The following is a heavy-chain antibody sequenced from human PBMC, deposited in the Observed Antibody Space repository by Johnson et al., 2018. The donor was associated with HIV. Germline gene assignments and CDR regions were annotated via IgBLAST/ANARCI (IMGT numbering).Heavy chain of an antibody. CDR3: ARDRYYYGSGSRDAFDI. J-gene: IGHJ3*02. CDR2: ISYYGSTK. D-gene: IGHD3-10*01. Sequence: QVQLVESGGGVVQPGRSLRLSCPASGFTFSTYPMPWVRQAPGTGLEWVAVISYYGSTKYYADSVTGRFTLSSDNSKNTLYLQMNSLRAEDTAVYYCARDRYYYGSGSRDAFDIWGQGTMVTVSS. V-gene: IGHV3-30-3*01. CDR1: GFTFSTYP.